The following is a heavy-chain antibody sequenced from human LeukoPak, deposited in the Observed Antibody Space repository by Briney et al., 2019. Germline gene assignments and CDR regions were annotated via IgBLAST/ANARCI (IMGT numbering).Heavy chain of an antibody. D-gene: IGHD5-18*01. J-gene: IGHJ4*02. CDR2: INQSGST. V-gene: IGHV4-34*01. CDR3: ARAYRAHQTFHSYHYFDY. CDR1: GGSSSNYY. Sequence: PSETLSLTCAVYGGSSSNYYWNWIRQSPGKGLEWIGEINQSGSTKYNPSLKSPVTISGDTSKNQFSLRLNSVTAADTAVYFCARAYRAHQTFHSYHYFDYWGQGTLVTVSS.